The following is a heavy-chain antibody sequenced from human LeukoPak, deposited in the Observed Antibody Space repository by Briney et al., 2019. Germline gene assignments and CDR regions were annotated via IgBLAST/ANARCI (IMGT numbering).Heavy chain of an antibody. J-gene: IGHJ4*02. CDR3: ARGGDNSADY. V-gene: IGHV3-21*01. Sequence: GGSLRLSCAASGFTFSSYSMDWVRQAPGKGLEWVSSISSSSSYIYYADSVKGRFTISRNNAKNSLYLQMNSLRAEDTAVYYCARGGDNSADYWGQGTLVTVSS. CDR2: ISSSSSYI. D-gene: IGHD4-23*01. CDR1: GFTFSSYS.